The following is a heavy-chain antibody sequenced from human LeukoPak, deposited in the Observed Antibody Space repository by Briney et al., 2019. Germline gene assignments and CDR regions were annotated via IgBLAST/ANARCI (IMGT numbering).Heavy chain of an antibody. D-gene: IGHD4-17*01. CDR1: GGTFSSYA. J-gene: IGHJ4*02. Sequence: SVKVSCKASGGTFSSYAISWVRQAPGQGLEGLGGFIPIFGTANYAQKFKGRVTITADESTSTAYMEPSSLKSDDTAVYYSARVPFWYGDYLPIYFDYWGQGTLVTVSS. CDR2: FIPIFGTA. CDR3: ARVPFWYGDYLPIYFDY. V-gene: IGHV1-69*13.